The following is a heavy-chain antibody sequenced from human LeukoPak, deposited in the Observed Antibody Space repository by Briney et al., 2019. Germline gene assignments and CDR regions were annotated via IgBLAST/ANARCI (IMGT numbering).Heavy chain of an antibody. CDR3: ARAIPGGAFDI. CDR1: GGSISSGNYY. D-gene: IGHD4-23*01. CDR2: IHTTEST. J-gene: IGHJ3*02. Sequence: PSETLSLTCTVSGGSISSGNYYWNWIRQPAGKGLEWIGRIHTTESTDYNPSLKSRVTILLDTPKNQFSLNLNSVTAADTAVYSCARAIPGGAFDIWGQGTMVTVSS. V-gene: IGHV4-61*02.